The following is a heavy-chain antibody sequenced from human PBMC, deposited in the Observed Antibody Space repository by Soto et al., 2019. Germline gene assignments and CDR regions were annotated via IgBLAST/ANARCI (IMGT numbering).Heavy chain of an antibody. CDR3: GKVNVVVVAATFEYEYYFDY. V-gene: IGHV3-53*01. J-gene: IGHJ4*02. CDR1: GFTVSNNY. Sequence: LRLSCVASGFTVSNNYMSWVRQAPGRGLEWVSAISNTGSTYYAGSVKGRSTISRDSSTNTLYLEVNSLRADDTAVYYCGKVNVVVVAATFEYEYYFDYWGQGTLVTVSS. CDR2: ISNTGST. D-gene: IGHD2-15*01.